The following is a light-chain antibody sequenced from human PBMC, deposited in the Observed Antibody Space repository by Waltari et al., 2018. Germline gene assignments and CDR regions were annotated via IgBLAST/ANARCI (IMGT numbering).Light chain of an antibody. J-gene: IGLJ2*01. V-gene: IGLV2-14*03. CDR3: SSFSRSASEVI. Sequence: QSALTQPASVSGSPGQSITISCTGTKSDIGGFDYVSWYQQHPDKFPKCLLHDVSSRPSGVSNRFSGSKSGNTAALTISGLRAEDEAHYYCSSFSRSASEVIFGGGTRVTVL. CDR1: KSDIGGFDY. CDR2: DVS.